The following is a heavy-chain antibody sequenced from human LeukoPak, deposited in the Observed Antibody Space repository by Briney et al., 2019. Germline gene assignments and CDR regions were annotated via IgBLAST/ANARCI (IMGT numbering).Heavy chain of an antibody. V-gene: IGHV3-23*01. D-gene: IGHD6-19*01. CDR1: GFTFTTYG. Sequence: GGSLRLSCAASGFTFTTYGMSWVRQAPGEGLEWVAAISGSGDSTYYADSVKGRFTISRDNAKNTLYLQMNSLRAEDTAVYYCATSSGWGPQYYFDYWGQGTMVTVSS. CDR3: ATSSGWGPQYYFDY. CDR2: ISGSGDST. J-gene: IGHJ4*02.